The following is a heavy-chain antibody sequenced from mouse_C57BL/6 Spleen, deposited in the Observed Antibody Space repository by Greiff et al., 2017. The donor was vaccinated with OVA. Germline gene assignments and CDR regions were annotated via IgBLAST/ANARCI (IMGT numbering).Heavy chain of an antibody. CDR2: IWTGGGT. CDR1: GFSLTSYA. CDR3: ARNGYDGYCDV. D-gene: IGHD2-2*01. Sequence: VKLQESGPGLVAPSQSLSITCTVSGFSLTSYAISWVRQPPGKGLAWLGVIWTGGGTTYNSALKSRLSISKDNSKSQVFLKMNSLHTDDTARYYCARNGYDGYCDVWGTGTTVTVSS. V-gene: IGHV2-9-1*01. J-gene: IGHJ1*03.